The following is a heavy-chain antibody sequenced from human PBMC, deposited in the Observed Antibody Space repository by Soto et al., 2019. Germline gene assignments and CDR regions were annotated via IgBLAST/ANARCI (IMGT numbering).Heavy chain of an antibody. D-gene: IGHD3-22*01. CDR1: GGSISSSSYY. CDR3: ARRTYYDSSGYFPQVVGYCDY. V-gene: IGHV4-39*01. Sequence: SDTLSLTCTVSGGSISSSSYYWGWIRQPPGKGLEWIGRIYYSGSTYYNPALKSRVTISVDTTKNQFSLKLSSVTAADTAVYYCARRTYYDSSGYFPQVVGYCDYWGQGTLVTVSS. CDR2: IYYSGST. J-gene: IGHJ4*02.